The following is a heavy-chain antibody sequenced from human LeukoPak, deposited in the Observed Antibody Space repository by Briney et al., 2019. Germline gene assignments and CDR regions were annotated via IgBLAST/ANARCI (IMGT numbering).Heavy chain of an antibody. CDR3: ARGSDILTGYPENAFDI. J-gene: IGHJ3*02. CDR1: GFTFSSYS. V-gene: IGHV3-21*01. Sequence: GGSLRLSCAASGFTFSSYSMNWVRQAPGKGMEWVSSISSSRSHIYYADSVKGRFTISRDNAKNSLYLQMNSLRGEDTAVYYCARGSDILTGYPENAFDIWGQGTMATVSS. D-gene: IGHD3-9*01. CDR2: ISSSRSHI.